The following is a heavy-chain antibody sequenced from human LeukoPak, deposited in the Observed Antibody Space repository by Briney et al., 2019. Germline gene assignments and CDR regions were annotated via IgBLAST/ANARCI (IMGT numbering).Heavy chain of an antibody. D-gene: IGHD1-14*01. V-gene: IGHV3-30*02. J-gene: IGHJ3*02. CDR3: ARPGPDAFDI. Sequence: PGGSLRLSCAASGFTFSSYGMHWVRQAPGKGLEWVAFIRYDGSNKYYADSVKGRFTFSRDNSKNTLYLQMNSLRAEDTAVYYCARPGPDAFDIWGQGTMVTVSS. CDR2: IRYDGSNK. CDR1: GFTFSSYG.